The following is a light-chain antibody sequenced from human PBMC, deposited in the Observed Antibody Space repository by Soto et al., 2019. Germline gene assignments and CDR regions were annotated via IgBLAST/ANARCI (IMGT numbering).Light chain of an antibody. CDR1: SSDVGGYNY. J-gene: IGLJ3*02. V-gene: IGLV2-14*01. CDR2: EVS. Sequence: QSALTQPASVSGSPGQSITISCTGTSSDVGGYNYVSWYRQLPGKAPKLMIYEVSNRPSGVSIRFSGSKSGNTASLTISGLQSEDEADYYCSSYTSRGIPWVLGGGTKVTVL. CDR3: SSYTSRGIPWV.